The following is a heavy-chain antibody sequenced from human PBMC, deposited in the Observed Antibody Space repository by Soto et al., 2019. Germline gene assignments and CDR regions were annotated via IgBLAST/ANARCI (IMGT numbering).Heavy chain of an antibody. J-gene: IGHJ6*03. CDR2: INHSGST. D-gene: IGHD3-10*01. Sequence: SETLSLTCAVYGGSFSGYYWSWIRQPPGKGLEWIGEINHSGSTNYNPSLKSRVTISVDTSKNQFSLKLSSVTAADTAVYYCERGRGSGSYWVGYYYYMDVWGKGTTVTVSS. CDR3: ERGRGSGSYWVGYYYYMDV. V-gene: IGHV4-34*01. CDR1: GGSFSGYY.